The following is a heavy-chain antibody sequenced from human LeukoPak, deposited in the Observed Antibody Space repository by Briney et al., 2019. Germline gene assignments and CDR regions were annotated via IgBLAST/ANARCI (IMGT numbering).Heavy chain of an antibody. J-gene: IGHJ4*02. CDR2: IYYSGST. V-gene: IGHV4-59*08. Sequence: PSETLSLTCTVSGGSISSYYWSWIRQPPGKGLEWIGYIYYSGSTNYNPSLKSRVTISVDTSKNQSSLKLSSVTAADTAVYYCASSTTVWVFDYWGQGTLVTVSS. D-gene: IGHD3-16*01. CDR1: GGSISSYY. CDR3: ASSTTVWVFDY.